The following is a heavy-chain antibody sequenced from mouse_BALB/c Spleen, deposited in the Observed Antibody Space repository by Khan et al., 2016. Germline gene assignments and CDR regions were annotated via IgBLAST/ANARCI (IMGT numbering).Heavy chain of an antibody. CDR3: ARTYGNYGYFDV. J-gene: IGHJ1*01. V-gene: IGHV5-6-3*01. D-gene: IGHD1-1*02. Sequence: EVELVESGGGLVQPGGSLKLSCAASGFTFSSYGMSWVRQTPDKRLELVATINSNGGRTYYPDSVKGRFTISRDNAKNTLYLQMSSLKSEETAMYYCARTYGNYGYFDVWGAGTTVTVSS. CDR1: GFTFSSYG. CDR2: INSNGGRT.